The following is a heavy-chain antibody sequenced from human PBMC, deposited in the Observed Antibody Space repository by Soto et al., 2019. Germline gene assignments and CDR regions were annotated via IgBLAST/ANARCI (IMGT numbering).Heavy chain of an antibody. J-gene: IGHJ4*02. CDR2: IYTSGST. CDR1: GGSISSYY. Sequence: SETLSLTCSVSGGSISSYYWSWIRQPAGKGLEWIGRIYTSGSTNYNPSLKSRVTMSVDTSKNQFSLKLSSVTAADTAVYYCAREAVTTLYFDYWGQGTLVTVSS. V-gene: IGHV4-4*07. CDR3: AREAVTTLYFDY. D-gene: IGHD4-4*01.